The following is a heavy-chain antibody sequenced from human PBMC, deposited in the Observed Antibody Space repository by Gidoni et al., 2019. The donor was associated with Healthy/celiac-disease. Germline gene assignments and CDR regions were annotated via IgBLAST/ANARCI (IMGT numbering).Heavy chain of an antibody. V-gene: IGHV1-8*01. D-gene: IGHD3-9*01. Sequence: QVKLVQSGAEVKKPGASVKVSSKASGYTIISYDILWARQATGQGLEWMGWMNPNSGNTGYTQKFQGRVTMTRNTSISTAYMELSSLRSKDTAVYYCARGRDYEILTSYRKRIQNWFDPWGQGTLVTVSS. CDR1: GYTIISYD. J-gene: IGHJ5*02. CDR2: MNPNSGNT. CDR3: ARGRDYEILTSYRKRIQNWFDP.